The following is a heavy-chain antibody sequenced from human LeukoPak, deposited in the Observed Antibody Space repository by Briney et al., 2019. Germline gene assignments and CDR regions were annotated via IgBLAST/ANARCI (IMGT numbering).Heavy chain of an antibody. CDR3: ARDVYYYYYYMDV. Sequence: GGSLRLSCAASGFTFSSYWMSWVRQAPGKGLVWVSRINSDGSSTSYADSVKGRFTISRDNAKNTLYLQMNSLRAEDTAVYYCARDVYYYYYYMDVWGKGTTVTVSS. CDR2: INSDGSST. CDR1: GFTFSSYW. J-gene: IGHJ6*03. V-gene: IGHV3-74*01.